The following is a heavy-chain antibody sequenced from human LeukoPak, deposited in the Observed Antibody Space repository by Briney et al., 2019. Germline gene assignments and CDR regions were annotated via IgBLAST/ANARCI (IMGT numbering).Heavy chain of an antibody. J-gene: IGHJ4*02. Sequence: GGSLRLSCAASGFTVSSTLMTWVRQAPGEGLACVSVIYSDGGTNYVDSVNGRFTISRDSSRNTLYLQMSSLTAEDTAVYYCLKVPNYSSGYWGQGTLVAVSS. V-gene: IGHV3-66*02. D-gene: IGHD6-25*01. CDR3: LKVPNYSSGY. CDR2: IYSDGGT. CDR1: GFTVSSTL.